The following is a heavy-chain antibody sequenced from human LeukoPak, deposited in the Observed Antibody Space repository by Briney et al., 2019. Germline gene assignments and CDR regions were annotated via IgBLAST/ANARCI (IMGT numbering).Heavy chain of an antibody. CDR2: MYYSGST. CDR3: ARRSEFDNTHYHYFDY. Sequence: SETLSLTCTVSGGSISSSSYSWAWIRQPPGKGLEWIGTMYYSGSTYYNPSLNSRVTISVDTSKNHFSLKLSSVTAADTAVYYCARRSEFDNTHYHYFDYWGQGALVTVSS. J-gene: IGHJ4*02. CDR1: GGSISSSSYS. V-gene: IGHV4-39*02. D-gene: IGHD2-15*01.